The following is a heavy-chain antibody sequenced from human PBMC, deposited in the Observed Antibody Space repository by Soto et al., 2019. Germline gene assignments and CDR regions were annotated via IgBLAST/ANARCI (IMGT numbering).Heavy chain of an antibody. V-gene: IGHV4-59*01. CDR1: GGSISSYY. CDR3: ARGGDLTAYYYYGMDV. J-gene: IGHJ6*02. CDR2: IYYSGST. D-gene: IGHD3-10*01. Sequence: SETLSLTCTVSGGSISSYYWSWIRQPPGKGLEWIGYIYYSGSTNYNPSLKSRVTISVDTSKNQFSLKLSSVTAADTAVYYYARGGDLTAYYYYGMDVWGQGTTVTVSS.